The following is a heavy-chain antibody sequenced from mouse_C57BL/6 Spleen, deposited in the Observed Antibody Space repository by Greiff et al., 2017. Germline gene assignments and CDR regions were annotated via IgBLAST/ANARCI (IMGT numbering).Heavy chain of an antibody. V-gene: IGHV5-6*01. CDR3: ARQYYGNYEYYFDY. CDR1: GFTFSSYG. D-gene: IGHD2-1*01. J-gene: IGHJ2*01. CDR2: ISSGGSYT. Sequence: EVQVVESGGDLVKPGGSLKLSCAASGFTFSSYGMSWVRQTPDKRLEWVATISSGGSYTYYPDSVKGRFTISRDNAKNTLYLQMSSLKSEDTAMYYCARQYYGNYEYYFDYWGQGTTLTVSS.